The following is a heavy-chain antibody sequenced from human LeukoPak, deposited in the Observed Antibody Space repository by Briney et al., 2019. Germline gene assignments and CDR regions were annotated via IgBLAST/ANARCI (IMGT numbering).Heavy chain of an antibody. D-gene: IGHD4-17*01. CDR3: AKVRWTVTVFDY. CDR1: GFTFSSYA. CDR2: ISGSGGST. J-gene: IGHJ4*02. V-gene: IGHV3-23*01. Sequence: GGSLRLSCAASGFTFSSYAMSWVRQAPGKGLEWVSAISGSGGSTYYADSVKGRYTISRDNSKNTLNLQMNSLRAEDTAVYYCAKVRWTVTVFDYWGQGTLVTVSS.